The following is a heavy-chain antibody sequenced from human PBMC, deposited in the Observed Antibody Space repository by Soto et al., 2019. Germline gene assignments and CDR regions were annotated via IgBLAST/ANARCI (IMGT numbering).Heavy chain of an antibody. CDR3: ARSPAMVVAATPSLGWFDY. J-gene: IGHJ4*02. CDR2: ISYDGSNK. D-gene: IGHD2-15*01. V-gene: IGHV3-30-3*01. Sequence: QVQLVESGGGVVQPGRSLRLSCAASGFTFSSYAMHWVRQAPGKGLEWVAVISYDGSNKYYADSVKGRFTISRDNSKNTLYLQMNSLRAEDTAVYYCARSPAMVVAATPSLGWFDYWGQGTLVTVSS. CDR1: GFTFSSYA.